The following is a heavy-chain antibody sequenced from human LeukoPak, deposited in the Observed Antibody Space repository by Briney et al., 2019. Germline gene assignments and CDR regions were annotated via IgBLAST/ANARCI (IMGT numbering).Heavy chain of an antibody. CDR2: IYYSGTT. Sequence: KPSETLSLTCTGSGVSISSSRYYWGWIRQPPGKGLEWIGSIYYSGTTYYNPSLKSRVTISVDMSKNQFSLKLSSVTAADTAVYYCARQDNYYFDYWGQGTLVTVSS. V-gene: IGHV4-39*01. J-gene: IGHJ4*02. CDR1: GVSISSSRYY. CDR3: ARQDNYYFDY. D-gene: IGHD1-20*01.